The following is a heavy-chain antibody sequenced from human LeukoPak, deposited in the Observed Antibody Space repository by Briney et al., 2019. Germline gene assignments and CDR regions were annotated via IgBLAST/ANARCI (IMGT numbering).Heavy chain of an antibody. CDR2: ISTSGDGT. J-gene: IGHJ4*02. CDR1: GGFAFSSFV. Sequence: GGSLRLSCVASGGFAFSSFVLSWVRQTPGKGLEWVSVISTSGDGTYYTDSVKGRFTISRDNSKNTLSLQVSSLRAEDTAVYYCAKDRYSYAFEYSDSWGQGTLVTVSS. D-gene: IGHD5-18*01. CDR3: AKDRYSYAFEYSDS. V-gene: IGHV3-23*01.